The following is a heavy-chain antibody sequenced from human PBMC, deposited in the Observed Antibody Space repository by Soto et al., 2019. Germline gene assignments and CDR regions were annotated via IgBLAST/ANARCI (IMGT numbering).Heavy chain of an antibody. CDR3: ARVVGDRAVARFES. CDR1: GGSISSGGYY. CDR2: IYYSGST. V-gene: IGHV4-31*01. J-gene: IGHJ5*01. D-gene: IGHD2-21*01. Sequence: QVQLQESGPGLVKPSQTLSLTCTVSGGSISSGGYYWSWIRQHTGKGLEWIGYIYYSGSTYYNPFLRGLFTRTVVTSKNRFSLKLSSVTAADMVVYDCARVVGDRAVARFESWGQGTLVSVCS.